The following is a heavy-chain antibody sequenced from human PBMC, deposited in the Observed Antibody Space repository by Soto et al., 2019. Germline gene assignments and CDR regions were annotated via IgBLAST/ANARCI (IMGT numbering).Heavy chain of an antibody. CDR2: ISAYNGNT. J-gene: IGHJ5*02. CDR1: GYTFTSYG. Sequence: GASVKVFFKASGYTFTSYGISWVRQAPGQGLEWMGWISAYNGNTNYAQKLQGRVTMTTDTSTSTAYMELRSLRSDDTAVYYCAREVENDFWSGYGYNWFDPWGQGTLVTVSS. V-gene: IGHV1-18*01. CDR3: AREVENDFWSGYGYNWFDP. D-gene: IGHD3-3*01.